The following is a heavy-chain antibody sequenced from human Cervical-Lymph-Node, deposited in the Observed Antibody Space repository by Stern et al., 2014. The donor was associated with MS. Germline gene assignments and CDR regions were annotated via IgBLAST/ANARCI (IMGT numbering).Heavy chain of an antibody. V-gene: IGHV3-9*01. J-gene: IGHJ3*02. Sequence: EVHLVESGGGLVQPGRSLRLSCAASGFTFDDYAMHWVRQAPGKGLEWVSGISWNSGSRGYADSVKGRFTISRDNAKNSLYLQMTSLRAEDTALYYCARNPIFCSGGSCQWGAFDIWGQGTMVTVSS. CDR2: ISWNSGSR. CDR3: ARNPIFCSGGSCQWGAFDI. CDR1: GFTFDDYA. D-gene: IGHD2-15*01.